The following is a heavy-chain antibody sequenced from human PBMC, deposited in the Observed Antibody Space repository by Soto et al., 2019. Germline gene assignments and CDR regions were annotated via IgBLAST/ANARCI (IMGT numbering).Heavy chain of an antibody. J-gene: IGHJ6*02. D-gene: IGHD2-2*01. Sequence: GGSLRLSCAASGFTFISYSINFFRHAAFKWLEWVSSISSSSSYIYYADSVKGRFTISRDNAKNSLYLQMNSLRAEDTAVYYCARDGKYCSSTSCYLGGYYYYYGMDVWGQGTTVTVSS. CDR1: GFTFISYS. CDR3: ARDGKYCSSTSCYLGGYYYYYGMDV. CDR2: ISSSSSYI. V-gene: IGHV3-21*01.